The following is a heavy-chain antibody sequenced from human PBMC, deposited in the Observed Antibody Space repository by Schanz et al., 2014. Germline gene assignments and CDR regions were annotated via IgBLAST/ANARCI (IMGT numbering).Heavy chain of an antibody. J-gene: IGHJ4*02. CDR3: ARDLLNFYDNTAAYYFGDF. Sequence: QVKLMQSGAEVKKPGASVKVSCETSGYTFTSYGLSWVRQAPGQGLEWMGWVSGYNGKTNYAQEFRGRVTMTTDSSTNTAYMELRSLRSDDTAVYFCARDLLNFYDNTAAYYFGDFWGQGTLVTVSS. CDR2: VSGYNGKT. V-gene: IGHV1-18*04. CDR1: GYTFTSYG. D-gene: IGHD3-22*01.